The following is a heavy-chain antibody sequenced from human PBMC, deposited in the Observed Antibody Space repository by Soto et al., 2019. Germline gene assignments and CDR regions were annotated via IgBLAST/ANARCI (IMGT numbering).Heavy chain of an antibody. J-gene: IGHJ4*02. Sequence: EVQLLESGGGLVQPGGSLRLSCAASGFTFSSYAMSWVRQAPGKGLEWVSAISGSGGSTYYADSVKGRFTISRDNSKNTLYMQMNSLRAEDTAVYYCAKDLGTHYCPPAGVFDYWGQGTLVTVSS. CDR1: GFTFSSYA. V-gene: IGHV3-23*01. CDR3: AKDLGTHYCPPAGVFDY. CDR2: ISGSGGST. D-gene: IGHD1-7*01.